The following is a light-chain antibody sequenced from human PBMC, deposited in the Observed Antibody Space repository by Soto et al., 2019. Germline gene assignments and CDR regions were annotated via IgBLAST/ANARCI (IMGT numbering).Light chain of an antibody. CDR1: QSISSY. CDR2: AAS. J-gene: IGKJ3*01. Sequence: DIQMTQSPSSLSASVGDRVTITCRASQSISSYLNWSQQKPGKAPKLLIYAASSLQSGVPSRFSGSGSGTDFTLTISSLQPEDFATYYCQQSYSTLRFTFGPGTKVDIK. CDR3: QQSYSTLRFT. V-gene: IGKV1-39*01.